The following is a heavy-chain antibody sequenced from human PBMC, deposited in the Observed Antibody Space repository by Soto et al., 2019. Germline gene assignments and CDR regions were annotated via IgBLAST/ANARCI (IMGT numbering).Heavy chain of an antibody. CDR3: AKDSGGDGGVAFDV. CDR2: ISQDGRNK. V-gene: IGHV3-30*18. D-gene: IGHD2-21*02. CDR1: GFTFSSYG. J-gene: IGHJ3*01. Sequence: SLRLSCAASGFTFSSYGMHWVRQAPGKGLEWVAVISQDGRNKYYADSVKGRFTISRDNSKNTLNLQMNSLRAEDTAVLYCAKDSGGDGGVAFDVWGQGTMVTVS.